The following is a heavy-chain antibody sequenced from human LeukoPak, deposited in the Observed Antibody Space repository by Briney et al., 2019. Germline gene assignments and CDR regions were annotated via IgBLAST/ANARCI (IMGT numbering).Heavy chain of an antibody. J-gene: IGHJ6*03. CDR3: ARARYYYGSGREDYMDV. CDR2: IYYSGST. Sequence: GSLRLSCAASGFTFSTYSMNWNRQPPGKGLEWIGYIYYSGSTNYNPSLKSRVTISVDTSKNQFSLKLSSVTAADTAVYYCARARYYYGSGREDYMDVWGKGTTVTVSS. V-gene: IGHV4-59*01. D-gene: IGHD3-10*01. CDR1: GFTFSTYS.